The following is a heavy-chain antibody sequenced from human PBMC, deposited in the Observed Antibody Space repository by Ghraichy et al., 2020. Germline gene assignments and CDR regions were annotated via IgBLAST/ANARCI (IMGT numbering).Heavy chain of an antibody. CDR2: INPSGGST. CDR1: GYTFTSYY. Sequence: ASVKVSCKASGYTFTSYYMHWVRQAPGQGLEWMGIINPSGGSTSYAQKFQGRVTMTRDTSTSTVYMELSSLRSEDTAVYYCATSRDYYDSSGHLDYWGQGTLVTVSS. J-gene: IGHJ4*02. CDR3: ATSRDYYDSSGHLDY. D-gene: IGHD3-22*01. V-gene: IGHV1-46*01.